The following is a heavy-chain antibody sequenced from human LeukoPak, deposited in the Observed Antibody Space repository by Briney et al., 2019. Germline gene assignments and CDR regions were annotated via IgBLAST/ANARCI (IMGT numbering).Heavy chain of an antibody. CDR1: GGSISRYY. CDR2: IYTSGST. V-gene: IGHV4-4*07. Sequence: SETLSLTCTVSGGSISRYYWSWIRQPAGKGLEWIGRIYTSGSTNYNPSLKSRVTMSVDTSKNQFSLKLSSVTAADTAVYYCARDVSVAVAGDTYFDYWGQGTLVTVSS. J-gene: IGHJ4*02. D-gene: IGHD6-19*01. CDR3: ARDVSVAVAGDTYFDY.